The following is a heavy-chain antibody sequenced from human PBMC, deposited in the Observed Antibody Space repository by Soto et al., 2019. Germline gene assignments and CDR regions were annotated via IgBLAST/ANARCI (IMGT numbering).Heavy chain of an antibody. CDR1: GFTFSTYW. CDR2: IKGDESST. D-gene: IGHD3-3*02. V-gene: IGHV3-74*01. Sequence: EVQLVESGGDSVQPGGALRLSCAASGFTFSTYWMHWVRQAPGEGLVWVSRIKGDESSTSSADSVKGRFTISRDNAKNTLYLHMNTMRADDTAVYYCARGAFHNYYVYYWGQGTLVTVSS. CDR3: ARGAFHNYYVYY. J-gene: IGHJ4*02.